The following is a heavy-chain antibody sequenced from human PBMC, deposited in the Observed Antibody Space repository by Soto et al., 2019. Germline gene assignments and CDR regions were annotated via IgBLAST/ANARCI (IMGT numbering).Heavy chain of an antibody. CDR2: IYHSGST. CDR1: GGSISSSNW. V-gene: IGHV4-4*02. D-gene: IGHD3-10*01. J-gene: IGHJ6*02. CDR3: ARDRQLLWFGELLSDYYYYGMDV. Sequence: PSETLSRTCAVSGGSISSSNWWSWVRQPPGKGLEWIGEIYHSGSTNYNPSLKSRVTISVDKSKNQFSLKLSSVTAADTAVYYCARDRQLLWFGELLSDYYYYGMDVWGQGTTVT.